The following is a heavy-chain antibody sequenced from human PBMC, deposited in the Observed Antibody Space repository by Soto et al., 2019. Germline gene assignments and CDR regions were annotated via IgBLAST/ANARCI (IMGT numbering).Heavy chain of an antibody. CDR2: IIPIFGTA. J-gene: IGHJ4*02. CDR3: ARSTNGTGSRYFDY. D-gene: IGHD1-1*01. V-gene: IGHV1-69*13. Sequence: SVKVTCKASGGTLSSYAISWVRQAPGQGLEWMGGIIPIFGTANYAQKFQGRVTITADESTSTAYMELSSLRAEDTAVYYCARSTNGTGSRYFDYWGQGTLVTVSS. CDR1: GGTLSSYA.